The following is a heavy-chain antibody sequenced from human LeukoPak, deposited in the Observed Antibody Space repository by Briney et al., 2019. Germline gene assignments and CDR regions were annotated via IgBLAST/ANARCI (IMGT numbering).Heavy chain of an antibody. CDR2: INPNSGGT. J-gene: IGHJ4*02. V-gene: IGHV1-2*02. D-gene: IGHD2-15*01. CDR3: ARVQYCSGGSCYNFDY. CDR1: GYTFTGYY. Sequence: ASVKVSCKAYGYTFTGYYLHWVRQAPGQGLEWMGWINPNSGGTNYAQKFQGRVTMTRDTSISTAYMELSRLRSDDTAVYYCARVQYCSGGSCYNFDYWGRGTLVTVSS.